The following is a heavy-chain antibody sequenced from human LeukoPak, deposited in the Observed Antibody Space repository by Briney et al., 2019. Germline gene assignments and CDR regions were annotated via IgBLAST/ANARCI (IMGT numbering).Heavy chain of an antibody. CDR3: ARQGLGDSSGYSLIDS. D-gene: IGHD3-22*01. CDR1: GYTFTSYD. J-gene: IGHJ4*02. Sequence: GASVKVSCKASGYTFTSYDINWVRQATGQGLEWMGWMNPNSGNTGYAQKFQGRVTITRNTSISTAYMELRSLRSDHTAVYHCARQGLGDSSGYSLIDSWGQGTLVTVSS. CDR2: MNPNSGNT. V-gene: IGHV1-8*03.